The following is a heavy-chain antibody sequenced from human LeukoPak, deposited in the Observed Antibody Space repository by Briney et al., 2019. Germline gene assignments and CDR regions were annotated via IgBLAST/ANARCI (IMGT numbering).Heavy chain of an antibody. V-gene: IGHV4-59*01. CDR2: IYYSGST. CDR3: ATESVEMATIPLGY. CDR1: GGSISSYY. J-gene: IGHJ4*02. Sequence: SETLSLTCTVSGGSISSYYWTWFRQPPGKGLEWIGYIYYSGSTNYNPSLKSRVTISVDTSKNQFSLKLSSVTAADTAVYYCATESVEMATIPLGYWGQGTLVTVSS. D-gene: IGHD5-24*01.